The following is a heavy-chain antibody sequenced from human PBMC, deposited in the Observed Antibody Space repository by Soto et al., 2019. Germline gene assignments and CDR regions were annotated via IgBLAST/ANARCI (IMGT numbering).Heavy chain of an antibody. D-gene: IGHD6-19*01. CDR3: ARRGTVAGSGMDV. CDR1: GFTFSSYV. Sequence: QVQVVESGGGVVQPGRSLRLSCAASGFTFSSYVMHWVRQAPGKGLEWVAVISYDGSNKYYADSVKGRFTISRDNSKNTLYLQMNSLRAEDTAVYYCARRGTVAGSGMDVWGQWTTVTVSS. J-gene: IGHJ6*02. V-gene: IGHV3-30-3*01. CDR2: ISYDGSNK.